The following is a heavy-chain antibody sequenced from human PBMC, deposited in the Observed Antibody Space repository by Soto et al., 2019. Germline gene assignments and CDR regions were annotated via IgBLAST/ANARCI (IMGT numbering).Heavy chain of an antibody. CDR2: INHSGST. D-gene: IGHD1-26*01. J-gene: IGHJ4*02. V-gene: IGHV4-34*01. CDR3: ARNSRGSYHDY. Sequence: SETLSLTCAVYGGSFSGYYWSWIRQPPGKGLEWIGEINHSGSTNYNPSLKSRVTISVDTSKNQFSLKLSSVTAADTAVYYCARNSRGSYHDYWGQGTLVTVSS. CDR1: GGSFSGYY.